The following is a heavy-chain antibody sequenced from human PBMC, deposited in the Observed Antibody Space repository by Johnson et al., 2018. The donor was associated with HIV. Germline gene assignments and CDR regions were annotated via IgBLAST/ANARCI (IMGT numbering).Heavy chain of an antibody. V-gene: IGHV3-33*01. D-gene: IGHD1-7*01. CDR2: IWYDGSAN. J-gene: IGHJ3*01. Sequence: QMLLVESGGGLVQPGGSLRLSCTASGFTFSTYGMHWVRQAPGKGLAWVALIWYDGSANYYADSVTGRFTISRDNSKNTLYLQMNSLRAEDTAVYYCARDRAWNYEGAFDLGGPGTMVSVSS. CDR1: GFTFSTYG. CDR3: ARDRAWNYEGAFDL.